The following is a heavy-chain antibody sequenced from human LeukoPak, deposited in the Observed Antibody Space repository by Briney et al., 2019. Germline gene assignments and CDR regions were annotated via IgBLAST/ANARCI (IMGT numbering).Heavy chain of an antibody. CDR3: ARLSYTVTIAAVGSHYDY. V-gene: IGHV4-4*02. D-gene: IGHD4-17*01. Sequence: SETLSLTCAVSGGSISSSNWWSWVRQPPGKGLEWIGEIYHSGSTNYNPSLKSRVTISVDKSKNQFSLKLSSVTAADTAVYYCARLSYTVTIAAVGSHYDYWGQGTLVTVSS. CDR2: IYHSGST. CDR1: GGSISSSNW. J-gene: IGHJ4*02.